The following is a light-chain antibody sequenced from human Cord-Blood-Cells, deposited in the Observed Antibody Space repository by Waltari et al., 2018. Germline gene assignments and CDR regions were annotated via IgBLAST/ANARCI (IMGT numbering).Light chain of an antibody. J-gene: IGLJ3*02. CDR1: SSDVGGYNY. Sequence: QSALTQPRSVSGSPGQSVTISCPGTSSDVGGYNYVSWYQQHPGKAPKLMIYDVSKRPSGVPDRFSGSKSGSTASLTISGLQAEDEADYYCCSYAGSYTWVFGGGTKLTVL. CDR2: DVS. V-gene: IGLV2-11*01. CDR3: CSYAGSYTWV.